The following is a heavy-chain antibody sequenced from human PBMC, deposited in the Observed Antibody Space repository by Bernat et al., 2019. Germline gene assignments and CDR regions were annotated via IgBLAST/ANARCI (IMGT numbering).Heavy chain of an antibody. CDR3: ARDGGATIHLDY. CDR2: INSDGSST. Sequence: EVQLVESGGGLVQPGGSLRLSCAASGFTFSSYWMHWVRQAPGKGLVWVSRINSDGSSTSYADSVQGRFTISRDNAKNTLYLQMNSLRAEDTAVYYCARDGGATIHLDYWGQGTLVTVSS. J-gene: IGHJ4*02. CDR1: GFTFSSYW. V-gene: IGHV3-74*01. D-gene: IGHD1-26*01.